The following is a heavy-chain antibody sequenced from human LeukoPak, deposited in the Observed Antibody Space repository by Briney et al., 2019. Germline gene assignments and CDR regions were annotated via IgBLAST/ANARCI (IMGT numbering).Heavy chain of an antibody. CDR3: ARVPLAYCGGGCYSGGGY. CDR2: ISSSSSYI. J-gene: IGHJ4*02. V-gene: IGHV3-21*01. CDR1: GFTFSSYS. D-gene: IGHD2-21*02. Sequence: PGGSLRLSCAASGFTFSSYSMNWVRQAPGKGLEWVSSISSSSSYIYYADSVKGRFTISRDNAKNSLYLQMNSLRAEDTAVYYCARVPLAYCGGGCYSGGGYWGQGTLVTVSS.